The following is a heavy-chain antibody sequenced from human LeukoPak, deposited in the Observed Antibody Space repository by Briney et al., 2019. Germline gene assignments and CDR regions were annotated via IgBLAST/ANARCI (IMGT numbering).Heavy chain of an antibody. D-gene: IGHD3-16*02. J-gene: IGHJ4*02. CDR3: ARVRYQTADY. V-gene: IGHV3-48*03. CDR2: ISSSGTTI. Sequence: GGSLRLSCAASGFTFSSYEMNWVRQAPGKGLEWVSYISSSGTTIHYADSVKGRFTISRDNAKDSLYLQLNSLRVEDTAVYYCARVRYQTADYWGQGTLVTVTS. CDR1: GFTFSSYE.